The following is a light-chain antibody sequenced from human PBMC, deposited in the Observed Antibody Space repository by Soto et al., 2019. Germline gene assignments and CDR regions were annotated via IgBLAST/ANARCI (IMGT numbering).Light chain of an antibody. Sequence: DIQLTQSPSTLSASVGDRVTITCRASQSVTDWLAWYQQKPGKAPKLLIYDASSLQSGVPSRFSGSGSGTEFSLNISSLQPDEFATYYCQQYYRSCTFGQGTKVEIK. CDR2: DAS. V-gene: IGKV1-5*01. J-gene: IGKJ2*02. CDR1: QSVTDW. CDR3: QQYYRSCT.